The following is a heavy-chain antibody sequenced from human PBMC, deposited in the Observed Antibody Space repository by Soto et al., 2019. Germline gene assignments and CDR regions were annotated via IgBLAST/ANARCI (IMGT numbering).Heavy chain of an antibody. J-gene: IGHJ6*02. V-gene: IGHV4-30-2*06. CDR3: ARSFYGVDL. CDR2: IYQGGSA. Sequence: SVTCTVSGGSITSGGYSWSWIRQSPGQGLEWIGYIYQGGSAYYNPSLKNRVTILIDRSKNQFSLNLTSVTAADTAVYYCARSFYGVDLWGQGTTVTVSS. CDR1: GGSITSGGYS.